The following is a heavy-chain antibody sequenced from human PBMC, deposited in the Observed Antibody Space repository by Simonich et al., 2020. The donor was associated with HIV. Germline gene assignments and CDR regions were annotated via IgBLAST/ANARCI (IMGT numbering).Heavy chain of an antibody. CDR1: GYTLTGNY. CDR3: ARGPFPNYYGPGSYRGGFDY. Sequence: QVQLVQSGAEVKKPGALVKVSCKASGYTLTGNYMHWVRQAPGQGLEQLAKINPNSGNTNNPKRFQGIFIMTRDTSINTAYMDLSRLRSDDTAVYYCARGPFPNYYGPGSYRGGFDYWGQGTLVTVSS. CDR2: INPNSGNT. V-gene: IGHV1-2*02. J-gene: IGHJ4*01. D-gene: IGHD3-10*01.